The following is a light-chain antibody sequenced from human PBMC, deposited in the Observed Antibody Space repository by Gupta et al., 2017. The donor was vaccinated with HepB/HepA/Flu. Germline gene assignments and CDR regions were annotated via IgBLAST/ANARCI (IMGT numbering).Light chain of an antibody. CDR3: QYDNNLIT. Sequence: DIQMTQSPSSLSASVGDRVTITCQASQDISNYLNWYQQKPGKAPKLLIYDASKLERGVPSRFSGRGSGTDFTFTSSSRQPEDVANYYGQYDNNLITFGAGTKVKIK. CDR1: QDISNY. V-gene: IGKV1-33*01. J-gene: IGKJ4*01. CDR2: DAS.